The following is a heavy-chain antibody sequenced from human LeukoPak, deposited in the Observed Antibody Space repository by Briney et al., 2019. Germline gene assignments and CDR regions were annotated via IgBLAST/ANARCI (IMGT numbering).Heavy chain of an antibody. CDR1: GGSISSYY. J-gene: IGHJ4*02. CDR2: IYTSGST. D-gene: IGHD3-10*01. V-gene: IGHV4-4*07. CDR3: ARDAYYYGSGSYYPFDY. Sequence: SETLSLTRTVSGGSISSYYWSWIRQPAGKGLEWIGRIYTSGSTNYNPSLKSRVTMSVDTSKNQFSLKLSSVTAADTAVYYCARDAYYYGSGSYYPFDYWGQGTLVTVSS.